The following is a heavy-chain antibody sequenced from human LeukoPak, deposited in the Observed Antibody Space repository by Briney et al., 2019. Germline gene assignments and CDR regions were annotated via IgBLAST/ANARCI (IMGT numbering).Heavy chain of an antibody. Sequence: SETLSLTCTVSGGSISSYYWSWIRQPPGKGLEWIGYIYYSGSTNYNPSLKSRVTISVDTSKNQFSLRLSSVTAADTAVYYCARRSGPGAFDIWGQGTMVTVSS. CDR2: IYYSGST. J-gene: IGHJ3*02. CDR3: ARRSGPGAFDI. CDR1: GGSISSYY. V-gene: IGHV4-59*01.